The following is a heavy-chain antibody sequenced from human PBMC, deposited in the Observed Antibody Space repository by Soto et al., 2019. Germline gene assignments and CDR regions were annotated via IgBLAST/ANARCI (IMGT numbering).Heavy chain of an antibody. J-gene: IGHJ4*02. CDR3: ARAVVVPAAMLDY. Sequence: SETLSLTCAVYGGSSSGYYWSWIRQPPGKGLEWIGEINHSGSTNYNPSLKSRVTISVDTSNNLFSLKLSSGTAADTAVYSYARAVVVPAAMLDYWGQGTRVTVSA. CDR2: INHSGST. D-gene: IGHD2-2*01. V-gene: IGHV4-34*01. CDR1: GGSSSGYY.